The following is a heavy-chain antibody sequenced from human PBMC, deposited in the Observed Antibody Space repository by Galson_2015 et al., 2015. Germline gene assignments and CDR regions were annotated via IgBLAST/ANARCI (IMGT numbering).Heavy chain of an antibody. CDR1: GFTFSDYY. J-gene: IGHJ4*02. CDR2: ISSSSSYT. Sequence: SLRLSCAASGFTFSDYYMSWIRQAPGKGLEWVSYISSSSSYTNYADSVKGRFTISRDNAKNSLYLQMNSLRAEDTAVYYCARESVYCSGGSCSLDYWGQGTLVTVSS. CDR3: ARESVYCSGGSCSLDY. V-gene: IGHV3-11*06. D-gene: IGHD2-15*01.